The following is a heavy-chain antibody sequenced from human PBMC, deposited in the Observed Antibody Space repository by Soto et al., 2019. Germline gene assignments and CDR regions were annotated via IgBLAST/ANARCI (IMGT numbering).Heavy chain of an antibody. CDR1: GFTFSSYA. D-gene: IGHD6-19*01. CDR2: ISSNGGST. Sequence: EVQLVESGEGLVQPGGSLRLSCAASGFTFSSYAMDWVRQAPGKGLEYVSAISSNGGSTYYADSVKGRFTISRDNSKNTLYLQMGSLRAEDMAVYYCARADSSGWCYDYWGQGTLVTVSS. V-gene: IGHV3-64*02. J-gene: IGHJ4*02. CDR3: ARADSSGWCYDY.